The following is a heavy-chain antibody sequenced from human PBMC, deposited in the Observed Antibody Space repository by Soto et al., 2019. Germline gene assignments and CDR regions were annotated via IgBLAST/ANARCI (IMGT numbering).Heavy chain of an antibody. V-gene: IGHV6-1*01. CDR3: ATWRYDY. J-gene: IGHJ4*02. Sequence: SQTLSLTCAISGDSVSSNSAAWNWIRHSPSRGLEWLGRTYYRSKWYNDYAVSLRGRITINPDTTKSQFSLQLNSATPEDTAVYYCATWRYDYWGQGTLVTVSS. CDR1: GDSVSSNSAA. CDR2: TYYRSKWYN.